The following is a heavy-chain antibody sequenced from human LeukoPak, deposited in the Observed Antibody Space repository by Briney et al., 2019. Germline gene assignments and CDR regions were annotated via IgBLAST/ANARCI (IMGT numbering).Heavy chain of an antibody. Sequence: ASVKVSCKASGYTFTSYYMHWVRQAPGQGLEWMGIINPSGGSTSYAQKFQGRVTMTRDTSTSTVYMELSSLRSDDTAVYYCARGPRITLIRGGQWYYYMDVWGKGTTVTISS. CDR2: INPSGGST. CDR3: ARGPRITLIRGGQWYYYMDV. D-gene: IGHD3-10*01. CDR1: GYTFTSYY. V-gene: IGHV1-46*01. J-gene: IGHJ6*03.